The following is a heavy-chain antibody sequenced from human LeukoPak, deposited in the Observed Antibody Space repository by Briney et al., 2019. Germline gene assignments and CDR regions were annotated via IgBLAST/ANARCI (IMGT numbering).Heavy chain of an antibody. CDR1: GFTVSSNY. D-gene: IGHD3-22*01. V-gene: IGHV3-53*01. J-gene: IGHJ4*02. CDR2: IYSGGST. CDR3: ARSTTYYYDSSGYHPRYFDY. Sequence: GGSLRLSCAASGFTVSSNYMSWVRQAPGKGLEWVSVIYSGGSTYYADSVKGRFTISRDNSKNTLYLQMNSLRAEDTAVYYCARSTTYYYDSSGYHPRYFDYWGRGTLVTVSS.